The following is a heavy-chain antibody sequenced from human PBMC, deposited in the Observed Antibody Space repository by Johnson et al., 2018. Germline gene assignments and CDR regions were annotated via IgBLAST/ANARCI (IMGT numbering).Heavy chain of an antibody. Sequence: QVQLVQSGAEVKKPGASVKVSCKASGYTFTSYYMHWVRLAPGQGLEWMGVINPSAGSTSYAQKFQGRVSMTRDTSTSTVYMELSSLRPEDSAVYYCAREDRGYRSGYSHWCQGTLVTVSS. D-gene: IGHD3-22*01. J-gene: IGHJ1*01. CDR2: INPSAGST. CDR1: GYTFTSYY. V-gene: IGHV1-46*01. CDR3: AREDRGYRSGYSH.